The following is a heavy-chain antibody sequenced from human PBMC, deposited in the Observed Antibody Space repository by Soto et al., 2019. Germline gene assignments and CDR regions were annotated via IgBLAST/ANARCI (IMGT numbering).Heavy chain of an antibody. CDR3: AKDVEGSGYDSGNDY. J-gene: IGHJ4*02. CDR1: GGSISSSSYY. V-gene: IGHV3-23*01. D-gene: IGHD5-12*01. Sequence: ETLSLTCTVSGGSISSSSYYWGWIRQPPGKGLEWVSSISGSNGNTYYADSVKGRFTISRDNSKNTLYLQMNSLRAEDTAVYYCAKDVEGSGYDSGNDYWGQGTLVTV. CDR2: ISGSNGNT.